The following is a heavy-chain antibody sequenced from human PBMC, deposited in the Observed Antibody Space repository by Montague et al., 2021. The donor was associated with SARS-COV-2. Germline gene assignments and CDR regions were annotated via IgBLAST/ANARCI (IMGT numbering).Heavy chain of an antibody. J-gene: IGHJ5*02. CDR3: AHKLYGINRRWFDP. V-gene: IGHV2-5*02. CDR1: GFSLTTRGVG. Sequence: PALVKPTQTLTLTCTFSGFSLTTRGVGMGWIRQPPGKALEWLALIYWDDAKHYSPSLKSRLTITKDTSKNQVVLTMTNMDPVDTATYYCAHKLYGINRRWFDPWGQGTLVTVSS. CDR2: IYWDDAK. D-gene: IGHD1-14*01.